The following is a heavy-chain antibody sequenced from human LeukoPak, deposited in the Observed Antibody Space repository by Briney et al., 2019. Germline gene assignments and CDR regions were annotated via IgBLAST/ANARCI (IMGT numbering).Heavy chain of an antibody. CDR3: ARVRDGYKPPKLSSYYYMDV. J-gene: IGHJ6*03. V-gene: IGHV3-21*01. D-gene: IGHD5-24*01. CDR2: ISSSYI. Sequence: GGSLRLSCAASGFTFSSYSMNWVRQAPGKGLEWVSSISSSYIYYADSVKGRFTISRDNAKNSLYLQMNSLRAEDTAVYYCARVRDGYKPPKLSSYYYMDVCGKGTTVTISS. CDR1: GFTFSSYS.